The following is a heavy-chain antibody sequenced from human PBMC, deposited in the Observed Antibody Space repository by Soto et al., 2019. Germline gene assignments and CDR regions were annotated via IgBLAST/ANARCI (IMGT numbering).Heavy chain of an antibody. D-gene: IGHD2-2*01. CDR1: GGSISGGPYY. V-gene: IGHV4-31*03. J-gene: IGHJ6*03. CDR2: IYYTGCT. CDR3: ARVSGIVVVPTAKDPHYYYMDV. Sequence: QVQLQESGPGLVKPSQTLSLTCTVSGGSISGGPYYWPWIRQHPGSGLEWIGYIYYTGCTYYNPSLKIRFIMSEDTSNNQLSLKLSSVTAADTAVYFCARVSGIVVVPTAKDPHYYYMDVWGKGTTVTVSS.